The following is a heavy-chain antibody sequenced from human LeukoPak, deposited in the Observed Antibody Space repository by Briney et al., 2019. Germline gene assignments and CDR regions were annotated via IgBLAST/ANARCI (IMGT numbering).Heavy chain of an antibody. CDR3: AGDLVQYSSSTFDY. CDR1: GYTFTSYG. V-gene: IGHV1-18*01. J-gene: IGHJ4*02. CDR2: ISAYNGNT. Sequence: ASVKVSCKASGYTFTSYGISWVRQAPGQGLEWMGWISAYNGNTNYAQKLQGRVTMTTDTSTSTAYMELRSLRSDDTAVYYCAGDLVQYSSSTFDYWGQGTLVTVSS. D-gene: IGHD6-6*01.